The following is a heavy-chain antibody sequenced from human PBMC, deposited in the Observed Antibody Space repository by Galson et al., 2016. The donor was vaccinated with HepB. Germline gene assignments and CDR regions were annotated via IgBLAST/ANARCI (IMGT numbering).Heavy chain of an antibody. CDR2: ISYDGSNK. CDR3: AEGKYSYGPLDY. V-gene: IGHV3-30*04. D-gene: IGHD5-18*01. J-gene: IGHJ4*01. Sequence: SLRLSCAASGFTFSSYAMHWVRQAPGKGLEWVAVISYDGSNKYYADSVKGRFTISRDNSKNTLYLQMNSLRAEDTAVYYCAEGKYSYGPLDYWGHGTLVTVSS. CDR1: GFTFSSYA.